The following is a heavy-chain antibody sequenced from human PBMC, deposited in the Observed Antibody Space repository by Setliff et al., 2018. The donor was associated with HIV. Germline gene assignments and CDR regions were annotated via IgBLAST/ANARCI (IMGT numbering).Heavy chain of an antibody. CDR2: ISTSGST. D-gene: IGHD3-22*01. V-gene: IGHV4-61*09. J-gene: IGHJ4*02. Sequence: TLSLTCTVPGGSIRSGSYYWTWIRQPAGKGLEWIGHISTSGSTNYNPSLKSRVTMSVDTSNNQFSLRLSSVTAADTAVYYCARTRRDDSSGYYAPLFDYWGQGALVTVSS. CDR3: ARTRRDDSSGYYAPLFDY. CDR1: GGSIRSGSYY.